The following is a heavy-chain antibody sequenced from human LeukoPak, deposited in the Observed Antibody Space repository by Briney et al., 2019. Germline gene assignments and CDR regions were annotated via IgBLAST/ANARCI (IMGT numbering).Heavy chain of an antibody. J-gene: IGHJ1*01. CDR1: GYNFPNSW. D-gene: IGHD2-15*01. Sequence: GESLKISCKGSGYNFPNSWIGWVRQMPGNGLDWMGIIYPDDSDTRYSPSFQGQVTISADKSISTAYLQWNSLKASDTAMYYCARGGYCSGGSCYSYVQHWGPGTLVTVSS. CDR3: ARGGYCSGGSCYSYVQH. V-gene: IGHV5-51*01. CDR2: IYPDDSDT.